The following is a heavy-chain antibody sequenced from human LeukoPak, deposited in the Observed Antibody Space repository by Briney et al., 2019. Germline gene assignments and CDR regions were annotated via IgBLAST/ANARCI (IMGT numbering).Heavy chain of an antibody. J-gene: IGHJ4*02. CDR2: IYYSGST. CDR3: ARHDISYGYVTYFDY. D-gene: IGHD5-18*01. V-gene: IGHV4-39*01. Sequence: PSETLSLTCTVSGGSISSSSYYWGWIRQPPGKGLEWIGSIYYSGSTYYNPSLKSRVTISVDTSKNQFSLKLSSVTAADTAMYYCARHDISYGYVTYFDYWGQGTLVIVSS. CDR1: GGSISSSSYY.